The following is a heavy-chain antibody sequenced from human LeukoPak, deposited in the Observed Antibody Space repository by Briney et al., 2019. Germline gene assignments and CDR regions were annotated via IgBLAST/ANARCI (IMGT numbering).Heavy chain of an antibody. D-gene: IGHD4/OR15-4a*01. CDR1: GFTFSSYS. Sequence: GGSLRLSCAASGFTFSSYSMNWVRQAPGKGLEWVSSISSSSSYIYYADSVKGRLTISRDNSKNTLYLQMNSLRADDTAVYYCARRAGAYSHPYDYWGQGTLVTVSS. V-gene: IGHV3-21*04. J-gene: IGHJ4*02. CDR3: ARRAGAYSHPYDY. CDR2: ISSSSSYI.